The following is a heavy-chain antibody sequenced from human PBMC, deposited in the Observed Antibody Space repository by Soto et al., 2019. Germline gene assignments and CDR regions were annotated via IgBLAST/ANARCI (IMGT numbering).Heavy chain of an antibody. CDR2: IIPIFGTA. V-gene: IGHV1-69*13. Sequence: SVKVSCKASGGTFSSYAISWVRQAPGQGLEWMGGIIPIFGTANYAQKFQGRVTITADESTSTAYMELSSMRSEDTAVYYCARVPSSSWYVGGMDVWGQGTTVTVSS. CDR1: GGTFSSYA. J-gene: IGHJ6*02. CDR3: ARVPSSSWYVGGMDV. D-gene: IGHD6-13*01.